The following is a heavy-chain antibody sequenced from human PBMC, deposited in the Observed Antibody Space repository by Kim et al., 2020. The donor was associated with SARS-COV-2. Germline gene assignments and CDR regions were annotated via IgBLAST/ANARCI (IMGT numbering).Heavy chain of an antibody. Sequence: GGSLRLSCAASGFTFSGSTMHWVRQASGKGLEWVGRIRNKANNYATTYAASVRGRFTISRDDSKNTAYLQMNSLKTDDTAVCFCSGVLPGELYMDVWGKG. CDR1: GFTFSGST. CDR3: SGVLPGELYMDV. V-gene: IGHV3-73*01. D-gene: IGHD2-2*01. J-gene: IGHJ6*03. CDR2: IRNKANNYAT.